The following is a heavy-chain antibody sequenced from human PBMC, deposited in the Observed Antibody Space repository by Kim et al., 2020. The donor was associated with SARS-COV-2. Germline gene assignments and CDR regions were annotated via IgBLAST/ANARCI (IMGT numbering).Heavy chain of an antibody. CDR3: TSLITA. V-gene: IGHV3-73*01. J-gene: IGHJ4*02. CDR1: GFTFSGSP. D-gene: IGHD6-25*01. CDR2: VGHKAHNYAT. Sequence: GGSLRLSCAASGFTFSGSPIHWVRQAAGKGLEWVGRVGHKAHNYATTYGASGKGRFTISRDDSKNTAYLQMNSLKTEDTAVYYCTSLITAWGQGTLGTAS.